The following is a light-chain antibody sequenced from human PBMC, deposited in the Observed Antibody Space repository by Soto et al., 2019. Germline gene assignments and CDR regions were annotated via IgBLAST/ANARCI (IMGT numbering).Light chain of an antibody. CDR2: EVS. V-gene: IGLV2-23*02. Sequence: QSALTQPASVSGSPGQSITLSCTGISSVVGNLVAWYQHHPGKAPKLMIYEVSKRPSGVSNRFSGSKSGNTASLTISGLQAEDEADYYCCSYAGQRVFGGGTKLTVL. J-gene: IGLJ3*02. CDR3: CSYAGQRV. CDR1: SSVVGNL.